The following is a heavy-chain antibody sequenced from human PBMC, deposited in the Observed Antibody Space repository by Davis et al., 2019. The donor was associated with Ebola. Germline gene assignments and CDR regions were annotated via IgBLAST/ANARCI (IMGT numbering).Heavy chain of an antibody. CDR3: AKSPLVRGGLIES. V-gene: IGHV3-23*01. Sequence: PGGSLRLSCAASGFTFTSYAMIWVRHAPGKGLEWVSTAAAGGDTRYADSVKGRFTFSRDNSKHTLYLQMSSLRVEDTAVYYCAKSPLVRGGLIESWGQGTLVTVSS. D-gene: IGHD3-10*01. J-gene: IGHJ5*02. CDR2: AAAGGDT. CDR1: GFTFTSYA.